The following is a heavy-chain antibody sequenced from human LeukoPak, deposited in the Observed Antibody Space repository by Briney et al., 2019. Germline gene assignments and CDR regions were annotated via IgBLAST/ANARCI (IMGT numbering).Heavy chain of an antibody. D-gene: IGHD2-2*01. CDR1: GGTFSSYA. Sequence: SVKVSCKASGGTFSSYAISWVRQAPGQGLEWMGGIIPIFGTANYAQKFQGRVTITTDEYTSTAYMELSSLRSEDTAVYYCARENIVVVPAAIRYFDYWGQGTLVTVSS. J-gene: IGHJ4*02. CDR2: IIPIFGTA. CDR3: ARENIVVVPAAIRYFDY. V-gene: IGHV1-69*05.